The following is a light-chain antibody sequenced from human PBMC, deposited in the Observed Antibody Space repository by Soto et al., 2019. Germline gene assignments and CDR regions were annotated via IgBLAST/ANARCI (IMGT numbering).Light chain of an antibody. CDR2: GNI. Sequence: QSVLTQPPSVSGAPGQRVTISCTGSSSNIGAGYDVHWYQQLPGTAPKLLIYGNINRPSGVPDRFSGSKSGTSASLAITGLHAEDEADYYCQSYDSSLRVFGGGTKLTVL. V-gene: IGLV1-40*01. CDR3: QSYDSSLRV. CDR1: SSNIGAGYD. J-gene: IGLJ3*02.